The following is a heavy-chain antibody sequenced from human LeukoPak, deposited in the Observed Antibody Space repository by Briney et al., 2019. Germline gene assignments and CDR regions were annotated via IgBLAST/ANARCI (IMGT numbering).Heavy chain of an antibody. J-gene: IGHJ6*03. D-gene: IGHD5-18*01. Sequence: ASVKVSCKASGYTFTGYYMHWVRQAPGQGLEWMGIINPSGGSTSYAQKFQGRVTMTRDMSTSTVYMELSSLRSEDTAVYYCARENTAMVSGFDYYYYYMDVWGKGTTVTVSS. CDR2: INPSGGST. CDR1: GYTFTGYY. CDR3: ARENTAMVSGFDYYYYYMDV. V-gene: IGHV1-46*01.